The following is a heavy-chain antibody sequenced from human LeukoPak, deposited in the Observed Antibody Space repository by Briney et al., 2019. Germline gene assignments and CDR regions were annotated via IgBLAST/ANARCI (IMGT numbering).Heavy chain of an antibody. V-gene: IGHV1-46*01. Sequence: AAMKVSFMAPGFTFTNYFMHGVRQAPGQGLEWVGMIKPSDGTKRYAQRFQGRVTMTSETSTTTLYMDLSSLRAEDTAVYYCARAVDQDFDYWGQGTLVTVSS. J-gene: IGHJ4*02. CDR2: IKPSDGTK. D-gene: IGHD5-24*01. CDR1: GFTFTNYF. CDR3: ARAVDQDFDY.